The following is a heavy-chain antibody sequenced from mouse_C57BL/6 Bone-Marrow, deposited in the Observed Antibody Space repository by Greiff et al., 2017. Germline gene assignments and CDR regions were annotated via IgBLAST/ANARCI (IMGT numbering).Heavy chain of an antibody. V-gene: IGHV1-52*01. Sequence: QVQLQQSGAELVRPGSSVKLSCKASGYTFTSYWMHWVKQRPIQGLEWIGNIDPSDSETHYNQKFKDKATLTVDKSSSTAYMQLSSLTSEDSAVYYCARRGGSSPAWFAYWGQGTLVTVSA. CDR3: ARRGGSSPAWFAY. CDR1: GYTFTSYW. J-gene: IGHJ3*01. D-gene: IGHD1-1*01. CDR2: IDPSDSET.